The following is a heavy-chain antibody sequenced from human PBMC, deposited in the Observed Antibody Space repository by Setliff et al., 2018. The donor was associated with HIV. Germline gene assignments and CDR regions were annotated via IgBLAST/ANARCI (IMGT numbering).Heavy chain of an antibody. V-gene: IGHV4-59*11. CDR3: ARLPDINSWPFDY. J-gene: IGHJ4*02. CDR1: YGSISGHY. D-gene: IGHD6-13*01. Sequence: SETLSLPCTVSYGSISGHYWTWIRQPPGKGLEWIGYIHHSGGTQYNPSLMSRLTMSVDSSKNQFSLSLSSVTAADTAVYYCARLPDINSWPFDYWARGTLVTVSS. CDR2: IHHSGGT.